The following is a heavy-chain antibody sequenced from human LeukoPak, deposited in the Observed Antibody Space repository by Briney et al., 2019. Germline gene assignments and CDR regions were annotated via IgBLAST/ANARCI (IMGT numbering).Heavy chain of an antibody. J-gene: IGHJ4*02. V-gene: IGHV3-7*01. CDR2: IKEDGSEK. CDR3: AAAPNFYYFDY. CDR1: GFNFNSYW. D-gene: IGHD2/OR15-2a*01. Sequence: GGSLRLSCGASGFNFNSYWMNWVRQAPGKGLEWLANIKEDGSEKYYVDSVKGRFTVSRDNSKNLVYLQMNNLGAEDTAVYSCAAAPNFYYFDYWGRGTLVTVSS.